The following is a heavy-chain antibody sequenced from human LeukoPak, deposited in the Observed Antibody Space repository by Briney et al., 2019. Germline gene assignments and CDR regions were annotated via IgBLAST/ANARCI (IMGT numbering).Heavy chain of an antibody. CDR3: ASRKVDYYYGMDV. CDR2: IYHSGST. CDR1: GGSISSGGYS. V-gene: IGHV4-30-2*01. J-gene: IGHJ6*04. D-gene: IGHD2-15*01. Sequence: SETLSLTCAVSGGSISSGGYSWSWIRQPPGKGLEWIGYIYHSGSTYYNPSLKSRVTISVDRSKNQFSLKLSSVTAAVTAVYYCASRKVDYYYGMDVWGKGTTVTVSS.